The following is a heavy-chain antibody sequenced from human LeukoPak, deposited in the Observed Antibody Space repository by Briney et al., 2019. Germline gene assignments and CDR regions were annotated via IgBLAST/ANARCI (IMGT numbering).Heavy chain of an antibody. D-gene: IGHD3-10*01. CDR2: IYPGDSDT. J-gene: IGHJ4*02. V-gene: IGHV5-51*01. Sequence: GESLKISCKGSGYSFTSYWIGWVRQMPGKGLEWMGIIYPGDSDTRYNPSFQGQVTISADKSISTAYLQWSSLKASDTAMYYCARRYYYGSGSLHYFDYWGQGTLVTVSS. CDR1: GYSFTSYW. CDR3: ARRYYYGSGSLHYFDY.